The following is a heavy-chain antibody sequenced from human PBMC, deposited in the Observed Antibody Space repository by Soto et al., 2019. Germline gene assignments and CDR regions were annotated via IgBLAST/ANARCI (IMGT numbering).Heavy chain of an antibody. CDR1: GFTFSSYG. CDR3: AKEGYSGSYPEGYYYYGMDV. D-gene: IGHD1-26*01. J-gene: IGHJ6*02. CDR2: ISYDGSNK. V-gene: IGHV3-30*18. Sequence: GGSLRLSCAASGFTFSSYGMHWVRQAPGKGLEWVAVISYDGSNKYYADSVKGRFTISRDNSKNTLYLQMNSLRAEDTAVYYCAKEGYSGSYPEGYYYYGMDVWGQGTTVTVSS.